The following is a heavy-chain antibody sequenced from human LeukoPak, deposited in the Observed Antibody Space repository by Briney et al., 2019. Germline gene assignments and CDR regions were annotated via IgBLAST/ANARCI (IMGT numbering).Heavy chain of an antibody. Sequence: GGSLRLSCAASGFTFSSYWMSWVRQAPGKGLEWVANIKQDGSEKYYVDSVKGRFTISRDNAKNSLYLQMNSLRAEDTAVYYCARELGYCTNGVCLLGYYYMDVWGKGTTVTVSS. D-gene: IGHD2-8*01. CDR1: GFTFSSYW. V-gene: IGHV3-7*01. CDR3: ARELGYCTNGVCLLGYYYMDV. CDR2: IKQDGSEK. J-gene: IGHJ6*03.